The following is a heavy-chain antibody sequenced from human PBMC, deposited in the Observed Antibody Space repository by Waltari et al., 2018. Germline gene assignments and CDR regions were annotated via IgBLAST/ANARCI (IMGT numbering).Heavy chain of an antibody. CDR3: ARGPVGATSLDY. CDR2: INHSGST. CDR1: GGSFSGYY. V-gene: IGHV4-34*01. D-gene: IGHD1-26*01. J-gene: IGHJ4*02. Sequence: QVQLQQWGAGLLKPSETLSLTCAVYGGSFSGYYWSWIRQPPGKGREWIGEINHSGSTNYNPSLKSRVTISVDTSKNQFSLKLSSVTAADTAVYYCARGPVGATSLDYWGQGTLVTVSS.